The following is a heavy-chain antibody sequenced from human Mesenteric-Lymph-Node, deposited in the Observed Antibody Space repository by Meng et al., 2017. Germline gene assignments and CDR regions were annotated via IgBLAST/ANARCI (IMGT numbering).Heavy chain of an antibody. J-gene: IGHJ6*02. Sequence: GGSLRLSCAASGFTFSSYAMSWVRQAPGKGLEWVSAISGSGGSTYYADSVKGRFTISRDNSKNTLYLQMNSLRAEDTAVYYCAKEVFGVVYYYYYGMDVWGQGTTVTVSS. CDR2: ISGSGGST. D-gene: IGHD3-3*01. V-gene: IGHV3-23*01. CDR1: GFTFSSYA. CDR3: AKEVFGVVYYYYYGMDV.